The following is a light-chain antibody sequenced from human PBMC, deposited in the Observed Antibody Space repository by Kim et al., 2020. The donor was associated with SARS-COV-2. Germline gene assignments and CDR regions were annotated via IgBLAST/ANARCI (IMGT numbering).Light chain of an antibody. CDR2: QDS. Sequence: ELTQPPSVSVSPGQTASITCSGDKLGDKYACWYQQKPGQSPVLVIYQDSKRPSGIPERFSGSNSGNTATLTISGTQAMDAADYYCQAWDSSTAPFGGG. CDR3: QAWDSSTAP. J-gene: IGLJ2*01. CDR1: KLGDKY. V-gene: IGLV3-1*01.